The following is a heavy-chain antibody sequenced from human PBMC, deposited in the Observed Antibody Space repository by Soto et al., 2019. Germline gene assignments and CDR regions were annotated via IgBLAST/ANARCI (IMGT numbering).Heavy chain of an antibody. CDR1: GYTFTSYG. CDR2: ISAYNGNT. D-gene: IGHD2-21*02. Sequence: ASVKVSCKASGYTFTSYGISWVRQAPGQGLEWMGWISAYNGNTNYAQKLQGRVAMTTDTSTSTAYMELRSLRSDDTAVYYCARAYCGGDCYSDYFYCWGQGTLVTLSS. V-gene: IGHV1-18*01. J-gene: IGHJ4*02. CDR3: ARAYCGGDCYSDYFYC.